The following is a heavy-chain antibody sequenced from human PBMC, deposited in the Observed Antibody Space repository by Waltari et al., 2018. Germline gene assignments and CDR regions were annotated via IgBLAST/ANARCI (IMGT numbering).Heavy chain of an antibody. J-gene: IGHJ3*02. D-gene: IGHD3-22*01. V-gene: IGHV4-61*02. CDR2: IYTSGST. CDR3: ARVGDYYDSSGYYWYDAFDI. Sequence: QVQLQESGPGLVKPSQTLSLTCTVSGGSISSGSYYWSWIRQPAGKGLDWIGRIYTSGSTNYNPSLKSRVTISVDTSKNQFSLKLSSVTAADTAVYYCARVGDYYDSSGYYWYDAFDIWGQGTMVTVSS. CDR1: GGSISSGSYY.